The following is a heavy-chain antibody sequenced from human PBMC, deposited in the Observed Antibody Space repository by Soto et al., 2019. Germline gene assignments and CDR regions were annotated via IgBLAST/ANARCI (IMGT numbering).Heavy chain of an antibody. V-gene: IGHV1-46*01. J-gene: IGHJ3*02. D-gene: IGHD3-22*01. Sequence: GASVKVSCKSSGYTFTSYYMHWVRQAPGQGLEWMGIINPSGGSTSYAQKFQGRVTMTRDTSTSTVYMELSSLRSEDTAVYYCARDNYYDSSGYPYDAFDIWGQGTMVTVSS. CDR2: INPSGGST. CDR3: ARDNYYDSSGYPYDAFDI. CDR1: GYTFTSYY.